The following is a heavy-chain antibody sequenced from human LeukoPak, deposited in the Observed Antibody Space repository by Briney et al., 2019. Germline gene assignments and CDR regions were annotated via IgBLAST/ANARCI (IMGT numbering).Heavy chain of an antibody. CDR2: ISSSGSTI. Sequence: GGSLRLSCAASGFTFSDYYMSWIRQAPGKGLEWVSYISSSGSTIYYADSVEGRFTISRDNAKNSLYLQMNSLRAEDTAVYYCARRAGSYSHSYDYWGQGTLVTVSS. J-gene: IGHJ4*02. D-gene: IGHD2-15*01. CDR1: GFTFSDYY. CDR3: ARRAGSYSHSYDY. V-gene: IGHV3-11*04.